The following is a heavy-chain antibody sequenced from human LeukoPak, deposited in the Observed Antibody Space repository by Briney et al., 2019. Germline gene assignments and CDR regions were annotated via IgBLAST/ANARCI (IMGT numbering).Heavy chain of an antibody. J-gene: IGHJ3*02. CDR1: GFTFSSYG. D-gene: IGHD6-19*01. Sequence: GGSLRLSCAASGFTFSSYGMHWVRQAPGKGLEWVAFIRYDGSNKYYADSVKGRFTISRDNSKNTLYLQMNSLRAEDTAVYYCAREGGSSGWYDAFHIWDQGTMVTVSS. V-gene: IGHV3-30*02. CDR3: AREGGSSGWYDAFHI. CDR2: IRYDGSNK.